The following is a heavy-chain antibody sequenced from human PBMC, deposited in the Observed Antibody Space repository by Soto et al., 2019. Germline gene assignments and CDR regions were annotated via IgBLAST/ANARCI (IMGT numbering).Heavy chain of an antibody. Sequence: GASVKVSCKASGGTLSSYTISWVRQAPGQGLEWMGRIIPILGIANYAQKFQGRVTITADKSTSTAYMELSSLRSEDTAVYYCARDVGTDQSMTFQHWGQGTLVTVSS. CDR3: ARDVGTDQSMTFQH. CDR2: IIPILGIA. V-gene: IGHV1-69*04. J-gene: IGHJ1*01. CDR1: GGTLSSYT. D-gene: IGHD2-21*01.